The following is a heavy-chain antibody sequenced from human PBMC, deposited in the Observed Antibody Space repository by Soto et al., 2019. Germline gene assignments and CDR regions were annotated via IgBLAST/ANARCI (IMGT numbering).Heavy chain of an antibody. V-gene: IGHV4-59*01. D-gene: IGHD3-10*01. Sequence: SETLSLTCTVSGGSISSYYWSWIRQPPGKGLEWIGYIYYSGSTNYNPSLKSRVTISVDTSKNQFSLKLSSVTAADTAVYYCARDPGGYGMDVWGQGTTVTVS. CDR1: GGSISSYY. CDR3: ARDPGGYGMDV. J-gene: IGHJ6*02. CDR2: IYYSGST.